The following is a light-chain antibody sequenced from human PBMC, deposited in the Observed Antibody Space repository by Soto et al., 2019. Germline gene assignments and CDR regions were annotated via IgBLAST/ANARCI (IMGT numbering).Light chain of an antibody. V-gene: IGLV2-14*01. J-gene: IGLJ1*01. CDR1: SSDVGTFNY. CDR3: SSYTTSSTYV. Sequence: QSVMTQPASVSGSPGQSITISCTATSSDVGTFNYVSWYQHHPGKAPKLMIYEVSNRPSGVSDRFSGSKSGNTASLTISGLQAEDEADYYCSSYTTSSTYVFGTVTKVTVL. CDR2: EVS.